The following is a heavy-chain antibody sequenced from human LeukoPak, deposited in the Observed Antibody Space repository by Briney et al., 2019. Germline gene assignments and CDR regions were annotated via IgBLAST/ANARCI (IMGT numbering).Heavy chain of an antibody. J-gene: IGHJ6*03. CDR1: GGSISSSSYY. CDR3: ARHRRDHDFWSGSNPTHYSYYMDV. CDR2: IYYSGHT. V-gene: IGHV4-39*01. Sequence: KASETLSLTCTVSGGSISSSSYYWGWIRQPPGNGLEWIGTIYYSGHTYYNPSLKSRVTISVDTSKNQFSLKLSSVTAADTAVYYCARHRRDHDFWSGSNPTHYSYYMDVWGKGTTVTVSS. D-gene: IGHD3-3*01.